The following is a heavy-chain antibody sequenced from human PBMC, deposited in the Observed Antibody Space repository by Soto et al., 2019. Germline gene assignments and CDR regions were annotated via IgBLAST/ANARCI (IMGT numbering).Heavy chain of an antibody. CDR2: IYYSGST. CDR3: ARSTRIAVAAGWFDP. Sequence: QVQLQESGPGLVKPSETLSLTCTVSGGSVSSGSYYWSWIRQPPGKGLEWIGYIYYSGSTNYNPSIKSRVTISVDTSKNQFSLKLSSVTAADTAVYYCARSTRIAVAAGWFDPWGQGTLVTVSS. CDR1: GGSVSSGSYY. J-gene: IGHJ5*02. D-gene: IGHD6-19*01. V-gene: IGHV4-61*01.